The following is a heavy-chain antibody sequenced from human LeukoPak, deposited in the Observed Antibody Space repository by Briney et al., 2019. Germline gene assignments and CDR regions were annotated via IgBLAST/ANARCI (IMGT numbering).Heavy chain of an antibody. CDR3: ARDYDILAGPNPKYYYYYMDV. D-gene: IGHD3-9*01. Sequence: SVKVSCKASGGTFSSYAVSWVRQAPGQGLEWMGRIIPIFGTANYAQKFQGRVTITTDESTSTAYMELSSLRSEDTAVYYCARDYDILAGPNPKYYYYYMDVWGKGTTVTVSS. V-gene: IGHV1-69*05. CDR1: GGTFSSYA. J-gene: IGHJ6*03. CDR2: IIPIFGTA.